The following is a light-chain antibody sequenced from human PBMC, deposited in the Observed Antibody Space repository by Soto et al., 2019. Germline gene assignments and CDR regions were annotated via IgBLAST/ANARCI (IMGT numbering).Light chain of an antibody. CDR1: QGISNY. CDR2: AAS. CDR3: KKYNSAIIFT. J-gene: IGKJ3*01. V-gene: IGKV1-27*01. Sequence: DIQMTQSPSSLSASVGDRVTITCRASQGISNYLAWYQQKPGKVPKLLIYAASTLQSGVPSRFSSSGSGTDFTLTISSLQPEDVATYYCKKYNSAIIFTFRPRTKVDIK.